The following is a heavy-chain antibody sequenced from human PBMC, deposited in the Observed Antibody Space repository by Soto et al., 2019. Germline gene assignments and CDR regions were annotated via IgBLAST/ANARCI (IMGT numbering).Heavy chain of an antibody. V-gene: IGHV3-7*01. CDR3: AKAAPAAKGSASYYYGMDV. D-gene: IGHD2-2*01. Sequence: EVQLMESGGGLVQPGGSLRLSCAASGFTFSTYWMDWVRQTPGKGLEWVANINQDGSEKNYVDSVKGRFTIYRDNAKNSLYLQMSSLTAEDSALYYCAKAAPAAKGSASYYYGMDVWGQGTTVTVSS. J-gene: IGHJ6*02. CDR1: GFTFSTYW. CDR2: INQDGSEK.